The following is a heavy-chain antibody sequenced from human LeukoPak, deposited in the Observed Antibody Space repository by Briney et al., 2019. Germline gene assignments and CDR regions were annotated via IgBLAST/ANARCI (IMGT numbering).Heavy chain of an antibody. CDR3: ARDAYYYDSSGYYLPAGADY. CDR1: GYSISSGYY. V-gene: IGHV4-38-2*02. CDR2: IYHSGST. Sequence: SETLSLTCTVSGYSISSGYYWGWIRQPPGKGLEWIGSIYHSGSTYYNPSLKSRVTISVDTSKNQFSLKLSSVTAADTAVYYCARDAYYYDSSGYYLPAGADYWGQGTLVTVSP. J-gene: IGHJ4*02. D-gene: IGHD3-22*01.